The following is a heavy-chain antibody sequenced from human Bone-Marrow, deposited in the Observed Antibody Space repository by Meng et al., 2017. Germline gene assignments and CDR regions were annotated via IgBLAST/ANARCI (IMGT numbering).Heavy chain of an antibody. D-gene: IGHD3-22*01. CDR2: ISSSGGTI. CDR3: AGSPGYYYDSPYYFDY. CDR1: GFTFSDYY. Sequence: GGSLRLSCAASGFTFSDYYMSWIRQAPGKGLEWVSYISSSGGTIYYADSVKGRFTISRDNAKNSLYLQVNSLRAEDTAVYYCAGSPGYYYDSPYYFDYWGQGTLVTVSS. V-gene: IGHV3-11*04. J-gene: IGHJ4*02.